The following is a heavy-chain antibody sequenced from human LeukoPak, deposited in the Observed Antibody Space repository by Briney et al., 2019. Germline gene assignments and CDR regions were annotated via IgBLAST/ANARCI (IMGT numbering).Heavy chain of an antibody. J-gene: IGHJ4*02. V-gene: IGHV3-9*01. CDR2: ISWNSGSI. Sequence: PGGSLRLSCAASGFTFSSYRMNWVRQAPGKGLEWVSGISWNSGSIGYADSVKGRFTISRDNAKNSLYLQMNRLRAEDTALYYCAKDSPTTGDFDYWGQGTLVTVSS. CDR3: AKDSPTTGDFDY. D-gene: IGHD1-1*01. CDR1: GFTFSSYR.